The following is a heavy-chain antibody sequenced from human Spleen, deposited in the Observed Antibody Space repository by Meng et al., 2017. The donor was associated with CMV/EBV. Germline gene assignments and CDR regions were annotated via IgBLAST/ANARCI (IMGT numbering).Heavy chain of an antibody. CDR1: GFMFSDYW. CDR3: ARAKRWIVAGLDC. V-gene: IGHV3-7*01. CDR2: IKQDGSEK. J-gene: IGHJ4*02. Sequence: GGSLRLSCAASGFMFSDYWMTWVRQAPGKGLEWVANIKQDGSEKYYVGSVKGRFSISRDNAHKSLYLQMNSLRVEDTAVYYCARAKRWIVAGLDCWGQGTLVTVSS. D-gene: IGHD3-22*01.